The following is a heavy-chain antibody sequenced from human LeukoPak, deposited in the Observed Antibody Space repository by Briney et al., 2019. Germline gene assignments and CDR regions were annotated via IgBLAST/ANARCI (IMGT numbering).Heavy chain of an antibody. V-gene: IGHV5-51*01. CDR3: ASAYHGNYHWDS. J-gene: IGHJ4*02. CDR2: IHLIDSDT. CDR1: GYRSTNYW. D-gene: IGHD1-7*01. Sequence: GESLKISCNGSGYRSTNYWMGWVRQVPGTGLEWMGIIHLIDSDTKYGPSFEGQVTISADKSINTAYMQWNSLKASDTATYYCASAYHGNYHWDSWGQGTLVTVSS.